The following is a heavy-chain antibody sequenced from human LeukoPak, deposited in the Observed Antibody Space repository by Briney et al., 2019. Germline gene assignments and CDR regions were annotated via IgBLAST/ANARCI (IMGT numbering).Heavy chain of an antibody. CDR3: AKGLFSAYDKYLDS. Sequence: GGSLRLSCAGSGFVFESFTMTWVRQAPGKGLEWVSLISDTGRDINYAASVRGRFTISRDNTKNSLFLQMDSLRVEDTVIYYCAKGLFSAYDKYLDSWGQGTLVTVSS. J-gene: IGHJ4*02. V-gene: IGHV3-21*04. D-gene: IGHD5-12*01. CDR2: ISDTGRDI. CDR1: GFVFESFT.